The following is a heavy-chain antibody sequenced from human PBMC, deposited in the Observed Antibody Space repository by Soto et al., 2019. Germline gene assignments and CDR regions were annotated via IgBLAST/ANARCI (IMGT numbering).Heavy chain of an antibody. CDR1: GGTFSSYA. D-gene: IGHD3-10*01. Sequence: QVQLVQSGAEVKKPGSSVKVSCKASGGTFSSYAISWVRQAPGQGLEWMGGIIPIFGTANYEQKFQGRVTITADESTRTADMELSSLRSEDTAFYYCARRTQPRAGNWYFDLWGRGTLVTVSS. V-gene: IGHV1-69*01. CDR3: ARRTQPRAGNWYFDL. CDR2: IIPIFGTA. J-gene: IGHJ2*01.